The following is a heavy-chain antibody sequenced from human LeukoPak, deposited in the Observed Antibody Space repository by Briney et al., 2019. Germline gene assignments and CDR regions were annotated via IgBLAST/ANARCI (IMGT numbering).Heavy chain of an antibody. CDR2: IYYSGST. D-gene: IGHD3-10*01. Sequence: SETLSLTCSVSGGSISSSNYYWGWIRQPPGKGLEWIGCIYYSGSTYYNPSLKSRVTISVDTSKNQFSLKLSSVTAADTAVYYCARHRYYYRSGSYYGAPYYMDVWGKGTTVTISS. V-gene: IGHV4-39*01. CDR1: GGSISSSNYY. J-gene: IGHJ6*03. CDR3: ARHRYYYRSGSYYGAPYYMDV.